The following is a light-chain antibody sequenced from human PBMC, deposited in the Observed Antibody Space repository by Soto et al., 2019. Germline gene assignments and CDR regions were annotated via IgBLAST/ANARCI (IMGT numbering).Light chain of an antibody. CDR3: SSYTSSSTV. J-gene: IGLJ1*01. CDR1: SSDIGGDSY. CDR2: EVT. V-gene: IGLV2-14*01. Sequence: QAVVTQPASISGSPGQSITISCTGTSSDIGGDSYVSWYQQHPGKAPKLMIYEVTRRPSGVSDRFSGSKSGNMASLTISGLQAEDEADYFCSSYTSSSTVFGTGTKLTVL.